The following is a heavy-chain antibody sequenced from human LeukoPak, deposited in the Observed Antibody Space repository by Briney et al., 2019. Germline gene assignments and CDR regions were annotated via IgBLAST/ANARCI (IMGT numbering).Heavy chain of an antibody. CDR3: ARGGSLLAARTLDY. D-gene: IGHD6-6*01. CDR2: INHSGST. V-gene: IGHV4-31*03. CDR1: GGSISSGGYY. J-gene: IGHJ4*02. Sequence: SQTLSLTCTVSGGSISSGGYYWSWIRQHPGKGLEWIGEINHSGSTNYNPSLKSRVTISVDTSKNQFSLKLSSVTAADTAVYYCARGGSLLAARTLDYWGQGTLVTVSS.